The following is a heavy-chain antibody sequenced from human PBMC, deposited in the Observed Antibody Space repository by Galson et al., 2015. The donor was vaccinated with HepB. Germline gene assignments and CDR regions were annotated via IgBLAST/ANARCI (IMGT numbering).Heavy chain of an antibody. J-gene: IGHJ5*02. CDR3: AKDYLPVVVAATPAWFDP. V-gene: IGHV3-23*01. CDR1: GFTFSSYA. CDR2: ISGSGGST. D-gene: IGHD2-15*01. Sequence: SLRLSCAASGFTFSSYAMSWVRQAPGKGLEWVSAISGSGGSTYYADSVKGRFTISRDNSKNTLYLQMNSLRAEDTAVYYCAKDYLPVVVAATPAWFDPWGQGTLVTVSS.